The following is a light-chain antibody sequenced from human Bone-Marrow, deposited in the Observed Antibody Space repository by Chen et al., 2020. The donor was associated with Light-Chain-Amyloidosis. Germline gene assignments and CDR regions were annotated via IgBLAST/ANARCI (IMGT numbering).Light chain of an antibody. CDR2: RDT. V-gene: IGLV3-25*03. CDR1: DLPTKY. Sequence: SYELTQPPSVSVSPGQTARITCSGDDLPTKYAYWYQQKPGQAPVLVIHRDTERPSGISERFSGSSSGTTAPLTISGVKAEDEADYHCQSADSSGTYEVIFGGGTKLPVL. CDR3: QSADSSGTYEVI. J-gene: IGLJ2*01.